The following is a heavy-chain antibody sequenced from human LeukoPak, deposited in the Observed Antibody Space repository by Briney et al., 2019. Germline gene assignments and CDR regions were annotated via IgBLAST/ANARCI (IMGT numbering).Heavy chain of an antibody. Sequence: GGSLRLSCAASGSTFSSYAMHWVRQAPGKGLEYVSAISSNGGSTYYANSVKGRFTISRDNSKNTLYLQMGSLRAEDMAVYYCASGYDILTGYSLWGQGTLVTVSS. CDR3: ASGYDILTGYSL. D-gene: IGHD3-9*01. CDR1: GSTFSSYA. J-gene: IGHJ4*02. V-gene: IGHV3-64*01. CDR2: ISSNGGST.